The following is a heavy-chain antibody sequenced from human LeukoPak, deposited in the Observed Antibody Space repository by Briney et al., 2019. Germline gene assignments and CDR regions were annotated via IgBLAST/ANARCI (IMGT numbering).Heavy chain of an antibody. D-gene: IGHD2-15*01. CDR2: ISFDGGNK. CDR1: GFTFSSYA. J-gene: IGHJ2*01. CDR3: ARGSDCSGGSCYSYWYFDL. Sequence: LAGGSLRLSCAASGFTFSSYALHWVRQAPGKGLEWVAVISFDGGNKYYADSVKGRFTISRDNAKNTLYLQMNSLRAEDTAMYYCARGSDCSGGSCYSYWYFDLWGRGTLVTVSS. V-gene: IGHV3-30-3*01.